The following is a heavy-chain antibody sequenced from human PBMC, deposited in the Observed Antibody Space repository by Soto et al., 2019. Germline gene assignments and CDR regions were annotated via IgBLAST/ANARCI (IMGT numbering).Heavy chain of an antibody. D-gene: IGHD1-1*01. Sequence: DVQLVESGGGLIQPGESLRLSCVAFGLTVSGTKYVAWVRQAPGKGLEWVSALYDVFGSFYADSVKGRFTTSSDRSRRTVYLQMNDLRPDYTAVYYCSSWREREHAFDVWGQGTAVIVSP. J-gene: IGHJ3*01. V-gene: IGHV3-53*01. CDR2: LYDVFGS. CDR1: GLTVSGTKY. CDR3: SSWREREHAFDV.